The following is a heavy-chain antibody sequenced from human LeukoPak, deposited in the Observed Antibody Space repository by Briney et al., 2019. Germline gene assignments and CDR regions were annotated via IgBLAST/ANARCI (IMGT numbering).Heavy chain of an antibody. CDR2: INWNGGST. CDR3: ARGYYYDSSGFAPLFDY. CDR1: GFNFDDHG. J-gene: IGHJ4*02. D-gene: IGHD3-22*01. V-gene: IGHV3-20*04. Sequence: GGSLRLSCAASGFNFDDHGMSWVRPAPGKGLEWVSGINWNGGSTGYADSVKGRFTISRDNAKNSLNLQMNSLRAEDTALYYCARGYYYDSSGFAPLFDYWGQGSLVTVSS.